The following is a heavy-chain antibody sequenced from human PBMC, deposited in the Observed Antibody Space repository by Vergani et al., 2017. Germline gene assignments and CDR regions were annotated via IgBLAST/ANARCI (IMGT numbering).Heavy chain of an antibody. D-gene: IGHD2-2*01. CDR2: ISAYNGNT. CDR1: GYTFTSYG. CDR3: ARDTAGCSSTSCYDNWFDP. J-gene: IGHJ5*02. V-gene: IGHV1-18*01. Sequence: QVQLVQSGAEVKKPGASVKVFCKASGYTFTSYGISWVRQAPGQGLEWMGWISAYNGNTNYAQKLQGRVTMTTDTSTSTAYMELRSLRSDDTAVYYCARDTAGCSSTSCYDNWFDPWGQGTLVTVSS.